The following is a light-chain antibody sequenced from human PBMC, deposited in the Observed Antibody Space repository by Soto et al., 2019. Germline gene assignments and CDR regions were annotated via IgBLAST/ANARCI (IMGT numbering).Light chain of an antibody. CDR3: QQYNSYGT. CDR1: QSIGRS. J-gene: IGKJ2*01. Sequence: DIQMTQSPSTLSASVGDRVIITCRASQSIGRSLAWYQQKPGKGPKLLIYDASTLESGVPSRFSGSGFGTEFALTISSLQPDDFATFYCQQYNSYGTFGQGTKLEIK. CDR2: DAS. V-gene: IGKV1-5*01.